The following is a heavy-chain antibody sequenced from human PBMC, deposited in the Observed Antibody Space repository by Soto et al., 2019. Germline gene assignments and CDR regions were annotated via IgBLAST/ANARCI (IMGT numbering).Heavy chain of an antibody. CDR1: GFTFSSHG. J-gene: IGHJ4*02. Sequence: QVQVVESGGGVVQPGRSLRLSCAGSGFTFSSHGMHWVRQAPGKGLEWVAVVWYDGSKKYYADSVKGRFTISRDNSKNTLYLQMDALRAEDTAVYYCARFTTYSSGEGLDYWGQGTLVTFSS. CDR2: VWYDGSKK. D-gene: IGHD2-15*01. V-gene: IGHV3-33*01. CDR3: ARFTTYSSGEGLDY.